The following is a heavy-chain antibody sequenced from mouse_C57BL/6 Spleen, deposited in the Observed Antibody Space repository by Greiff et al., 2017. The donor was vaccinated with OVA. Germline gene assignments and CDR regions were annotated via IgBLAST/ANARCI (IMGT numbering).Heavy chain of an antibody. D-gene: IGHD1-1*01. CDR3: ARDYYGSSRYFDY. CDR1: GFTFSSYA. V-gene: IGHV5-4*01. CDR2: ISAGGSYT. Sequence: EVKLVESGGGLVKPGGSLKLSCAASGFTFSSYAMSWVRQTPAKRLEWVATISAGGSYTYYPDNVKGRFTISRDNAKNNLYLQMSHLKSEDTAMYYCARDYYGSSRYFDYWGQGTTLTVSS. J-gene: IGHJ2*01.